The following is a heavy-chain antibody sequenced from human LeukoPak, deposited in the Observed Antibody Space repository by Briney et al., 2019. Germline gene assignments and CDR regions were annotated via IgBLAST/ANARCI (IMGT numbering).Heavy chain of an antibody. V-gene: IGHV3-53*01. Sequence: PGGSLRLSCAASGFTVSSNYMSWVRQAPGKGLEWVSVIYSGGSTYYADSVEGRFTISRDNPRNTLYMQMNSLRDEDTAVYYCAIMHGYYDGSGYWVQWGQGTLVTVSS. D-gene: IGHD3-22*01. CDR2: IYSGGST. CDR1: GFTVSSNY. J-gene: IGHJ1*01. CDR3: AIMHGYYDGSGYWVQ.